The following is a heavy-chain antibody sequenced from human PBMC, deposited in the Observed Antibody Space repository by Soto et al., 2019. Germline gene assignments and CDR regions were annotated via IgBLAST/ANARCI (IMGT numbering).Heavy chain of an antibody. CDR2: GLRPDYT. Sequence: ASETLSLTCTVSGGSINDYYWSWTRQPPGKGLEWIAYGLRPDYTGYNPSLRNRVTISSDTSKNQFSLRLISVTAADTAVYYCVAGPDRAKSAYWGQGTLVTVS. J-gene: IGHJ4*01. CDR1: GGSINDYY. V-gene: IGHV4-59*01. CDR3: VAGPDRAKSAY.